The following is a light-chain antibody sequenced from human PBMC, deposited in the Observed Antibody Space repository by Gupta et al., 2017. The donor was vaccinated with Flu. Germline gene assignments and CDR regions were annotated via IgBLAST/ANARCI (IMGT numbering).Light chain of an antibody. Sequence: DIQLTQSPSSLSASVGDRVTITCQASQDISSYLDWYQQKPGKAPKLLIYAASTLETGVPSRFSGSGSGTEFTFTISSLQPEDIATYYCQQHDNYPGTFGQGTKLEIK. CDR3: QQHDNYPGT. CDR2: AAS. V-gene: IGKV1-33*01. CDR1: QDISSY. J-gene: IGKJ2*02.